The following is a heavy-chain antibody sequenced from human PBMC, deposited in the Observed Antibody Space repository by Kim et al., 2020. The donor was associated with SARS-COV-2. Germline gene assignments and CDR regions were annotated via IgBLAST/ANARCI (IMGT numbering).Heavy chain of an antibody. CDR3: ARSTRLPQPLYQGETAEGLYGDHEGAFDI. V-gene: IGHV4-34*01. CDR1: GGSFSGYY. CDR2: INHSGST. J-gene: IGHJ3*02. D-gene: IGHD4-17*01. Sequence: SETLSLTCAVYGGSFSGYYWSWIRQPPGKGLEWIGEINHSGSTNYNPSLKSRVTISVDTSKNQFSLKLSSVTAADTAVYYCARSTRLPQPLYQGETAEGLYGDHEGAFDIWGQGTMVTVSS.